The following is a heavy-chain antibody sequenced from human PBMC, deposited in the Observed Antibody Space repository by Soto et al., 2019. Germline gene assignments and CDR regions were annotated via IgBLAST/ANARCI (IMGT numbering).Heavy chain of an antibody. CDR2: IYYSGST. D-gene: IGHD6-19*01. CDR1: GGPISSYY. V-gene: IGHV4-59*01. CDR3: ARVTVAGTFFDY. Sequence: SETLSLTCTVSGGPISSYYWSWIRQPPGKGLEWIGYIYYSGSTNYNPSLKSRVTISVDTSKNQFSLKLSSVTAADTAVYYCARVTVAGTFFDYWGQGTLVTVSS. J-gene: IGHJ4*02.